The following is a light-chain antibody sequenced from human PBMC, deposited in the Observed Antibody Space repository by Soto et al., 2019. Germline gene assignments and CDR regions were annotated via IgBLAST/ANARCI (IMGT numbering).Light chain of an antibody. CDR1: QSVRTY. CDR2: DAS. CDR3: QQRSSWPIT. V-gene: IGKV3-11*01. Sequence: EIVLTQSPATLSLSPGERATLSCRASQSVRTYLAWYQQKPGQAPRLLIYDASNRATDIPDRFSGSGSGTDFTLTISSLEPEDFAVYYCQQRSSWPITFGQGTRLEIK. J-gene: IGKJ5*01.